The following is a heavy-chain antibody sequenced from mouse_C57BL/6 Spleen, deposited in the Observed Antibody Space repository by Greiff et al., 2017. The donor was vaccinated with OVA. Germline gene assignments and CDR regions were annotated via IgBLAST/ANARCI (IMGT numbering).Heavy chain of an antibody. D-gene: IGHD1-1*01. V-gene: IGHV1-64*01. CDR3: ASLYYGSSNWDFDG. CDR1: GYTFTSYW. Sequence: QVQLQQPGAELVKPGASVKLSCKASGYTFTSYWMHWVKQRPGQGLEWIGMIHPNSGSTNYNEKFKSKATLTVDKSSSTAYMQLSSLTSEDSAVYYGASLYYGSSNWDFDGWGTGTTVTVSS. J-gene: IGHJ1*03. CDR2: IHPNSGST.